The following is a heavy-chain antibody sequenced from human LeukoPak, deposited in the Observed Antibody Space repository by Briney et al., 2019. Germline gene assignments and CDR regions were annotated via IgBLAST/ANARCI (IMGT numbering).Heavy chain of an antibody. D-gene: IGHD3-10*01. CDR2: INRSGST. V-gene: IGHV4-34*01. CDR1: GGSFSGYY. Sequence: SETLSLTCAVYGGSFSGYYWSWIRQPPGKGLEWIGEINRSGSTNYNPSLKSRVTISVDTSKNQFSLKLSSVTAADTAVYYCARGLGGGFDYWGQGTLVTVSS. J-gene: IGHJ4*02. CDR3: ARGLGGGFDY.